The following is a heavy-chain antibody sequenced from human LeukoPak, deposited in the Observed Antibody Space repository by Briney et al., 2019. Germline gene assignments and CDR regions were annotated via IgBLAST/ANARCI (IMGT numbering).Heavy chain of an antibody. CDR2: IGTAGDT. D-gene: IGHD1-26*01. Sequence: GGSLRLSCAASGFTFSSYDMHWVRQATGKGLEWVSAIGTAGDTYYPGSVKGRFTISRENAKNSLYLQMNSLRAGDTAVYYCARSKSYPYYYGMDVWGQRTTVTVSS. CDR3: ARSKSYPYYYGMDV. CDR1: GFTFSSYD. V-gene: IGHV3-13*01. J-gene: IGHJ6*02.